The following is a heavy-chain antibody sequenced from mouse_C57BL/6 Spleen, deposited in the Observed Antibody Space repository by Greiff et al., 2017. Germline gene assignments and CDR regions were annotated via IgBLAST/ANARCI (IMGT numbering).Heavy chain of an antibody. CDR3: ERGGHYCNPDY. J-gene: IGHJ2*01. CDR1: GYAFSSYW. D-gene: IGHD1-1*01. Sequence: VQLQQSGAELVKPGASVKISCKASGYAFSSYWMNWVKQRPGQGLEWIGRIYPADGDTNYNRKFKGKATLTADKSSSTAYMQLSSLTSEDSAVYSCERGGHYCNPDYWGQGTTLTVSS. V-gene: IGHV1-80*01. CDR2: IYPADGDT.